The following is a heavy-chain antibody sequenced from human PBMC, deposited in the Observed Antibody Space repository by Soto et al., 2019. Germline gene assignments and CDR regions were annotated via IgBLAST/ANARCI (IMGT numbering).Heavy chain of an antibody. CDR3: ARDEREHNKSPAPDH. Sequence: PSETLSLTCTVSGGSISTYYWNWIRQPPGKGLESIGYIYYSSSANYSPSLKSRVTKSVDTSKNELSLKLSSVNAADTAISYCARDEREHNKSPAPDHWGQGTLVTVSS. CDR2: IYYSSSA. CDR1: GGSISTYY. D-gene: IGHD1-26*01. V-gene: IGHV4-59*01. J-gene: IGHJ4*02.